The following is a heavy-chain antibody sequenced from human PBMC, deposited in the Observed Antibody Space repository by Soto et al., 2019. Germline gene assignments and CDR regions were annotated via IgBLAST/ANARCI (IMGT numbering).Heavy chain of an antibody. D-gene: IGHD4-4*01. CDR3: ARGMTTVTTLDY. CDR1: GGSISSGGYS. Sequence: QLQLQESGSGLVKPSQNLSLTCAVSGGSISSGGYSWSWIRQPPGKGLEWIGYIYNSGSTYYNPSLTSRITISIDRSKNQLSLKLSSVTAADTAVYYCARGMTTVTTLDYWGKGTLVTVSS. J-gene: IGHJ4*02. CDR2: IYNSGST. V-gene: IGHV4-30-2*01.